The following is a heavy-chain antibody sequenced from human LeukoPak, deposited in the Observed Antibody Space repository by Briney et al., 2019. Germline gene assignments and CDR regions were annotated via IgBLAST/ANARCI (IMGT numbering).Heavy chain of an antibody. V-gene: IGHV3-23*01. J-gene: IGHJ4*02. D-gene: IGHD6-19*01. CDR1: GFTFSSYA. Sequence: PGGSLRLSWAASGFTFSSYAMSWVRQAPGKGLEWVSAISGSGGSTYHADSVKGRFTISRDNSKNTLYLQMNSLRAEDTAVYYCAKWERYSSGSIDYWGQGTLVTVSS. CDR3: AKWERYSSGSIDY. CDR2: ISGSGGST.